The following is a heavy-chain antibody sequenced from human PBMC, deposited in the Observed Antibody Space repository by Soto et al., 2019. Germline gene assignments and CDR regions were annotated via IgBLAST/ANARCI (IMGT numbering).Heavy chain of an antibody. Sequence: QVQLVESGGGVVQPGRSLRLSCAASGFAFSSYPLHWVRRAPGKGLEWVAVLSYNGNNHYYADSVKGRFTISRDNSKNTLYLQMDSLRSEDTAVYYCARDLRHSYGSGRLDSWVQGTLVTVSS. CDR2: LSYNGNNH. D-gene: IGHD3-10*01. J-gene: IGHJ4*02. CDR1: GFAFSSYP. CDR3: ARDLRHSYGSGRLDS. V-gene: IGHV3-30-3*01.